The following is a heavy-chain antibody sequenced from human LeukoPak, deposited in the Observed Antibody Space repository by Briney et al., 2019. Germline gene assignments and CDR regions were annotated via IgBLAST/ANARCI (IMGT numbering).Heavy chain of an antibody. CDR1: GGSISSSSYY. CDR3: AREGGSYNWFDP. D-gene: IGHD2-15*01. CDR2: IYTSGST. J-gene: IGHJ5*02. Sequence: SETLSLTCTVSGGSISSSSYYWGWIRQPPGKGLEWIGRIYTSGSTNYNPSLKSRVTISVDTSKNQFSLKLSSVTAADTAVYYCAREGGSYNWFDPWGQGTLVTVSS. V-gene: IGHV4-61*02.